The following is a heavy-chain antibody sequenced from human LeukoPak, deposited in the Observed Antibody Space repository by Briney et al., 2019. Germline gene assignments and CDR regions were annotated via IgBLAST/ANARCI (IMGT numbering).Heavy chain of an antibody. D-gene: IGHD3-22*01. CDR2: IRSKTDGGTA. Sequence: GGSLRLSCVASGFIFSTYAMNWVRQAPGRGLEWVGRIRSKTDGGTADYAAPVKGRFTISRDDSESTLYLQMNSLKTDDTAVCYCTLGSGSYDSSDFDCWGQGTLVTVSS. V-gene: IGHV3-15*07. CDR3: TLGSGSYDSSDFDC. J-gene: IGHJ4*02. CDR1: GFIFSTYA.